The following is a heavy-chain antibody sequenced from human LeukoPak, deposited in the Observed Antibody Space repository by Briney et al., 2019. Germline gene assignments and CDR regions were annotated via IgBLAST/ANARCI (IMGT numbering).Heavy chain of an antibody. Sequence: GGSLRLSCAASGFTFSNYYMSWILQAPGKGLEWVSYISSSGNIIYFADSVKGRFTISRDNAKNSLYLQMNSLRAEDTAVYYCARVAVTGIGVDYWGQGTQVTVSS. CDR1: GFTFSNYY. J-gene: IGHJ4*02. CDR2: ISSSGNII. V-gene: IGHV3-11*04. D-gene: IGHD6-19*01. CDR3: ARVAVTGIGVDY.